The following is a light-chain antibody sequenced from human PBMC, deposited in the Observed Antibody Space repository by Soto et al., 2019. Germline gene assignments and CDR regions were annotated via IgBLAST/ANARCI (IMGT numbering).Light chain of an antibody. CDR1: SGHSSYA. Sequence: QPVLTQSPSASASLGASVKLTCTLSSGHSSYAIAWHQQPPEKGPRYLMKLNSDGSHSKGDGIPDRFSGSSSGAERSLTISSLQSEDEADYYCQTWGTGAVVFGGGTKLTVL. V-gene: IGLV4-69*01. CDR2: LNSDGSH. J-gene: IGLJ2*01. CDR3: QTWGTGAVV.